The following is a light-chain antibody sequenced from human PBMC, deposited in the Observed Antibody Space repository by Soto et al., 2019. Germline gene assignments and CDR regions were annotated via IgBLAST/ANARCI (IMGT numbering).Light chain of an antibody. CDR2: KVS. J-gene: IGKJ3*01. CDR1: QSLVYSDGNTY. V-gene: IGKV2-30*01. CDR3: MQGTHLPKT. Sequence: DVVMTQSPLSLPVTLGQPASISCRSSQSLVYSDGNTYLSWFQQRPGQSPRRLIYKVSNRDSGVPDRFSGSGSGTDFTLKIRRVEAEDVGVYYWMQGTHLPKTFGPGTKVDIK.